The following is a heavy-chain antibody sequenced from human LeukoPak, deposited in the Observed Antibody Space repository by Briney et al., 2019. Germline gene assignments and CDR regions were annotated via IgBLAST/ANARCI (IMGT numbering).Heavy chain of an antibody. CDR3: ARAGDWLVATIFSIGAFDI. CDR2: IYYSGST. V-gene: IGHV4-59*11. Sequence: SETLSLTCTVSGGSISSHYWSWIRQPPGKGLEWIGYIYYSGSTNYNPSLKSRVTISVDTSKNQFSLKLSSVTAADTAVYYCARAGDWLVATIFSIGAFDIWGQGTMVTVSS. CDR1: GGSISSHY. D-gene: IGHD5-12*01. J-gene: IGHJ3*02.